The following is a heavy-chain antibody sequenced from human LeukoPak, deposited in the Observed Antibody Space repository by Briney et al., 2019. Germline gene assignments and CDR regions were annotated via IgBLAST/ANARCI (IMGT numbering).Heavy chain of an antibody. CDR2: ISDSGGRT. V-gene: IGHV3-23*01. Sequence: GGSLRLSCTLSGLTFSNYAMSWVRQAPGRGLEWASVISDSGGRTNYADSVKGRFTISRDNSRNTLFLQLSSLRDDDTAIYYCAKRLGYDYGYYDYWGQGALVTVTS. CDR1: GLTFSNYA. J-gene: IGHJ4*02. D-gene: IGHD5-18*01. CDR3: AKRLGYDYGYYDY.